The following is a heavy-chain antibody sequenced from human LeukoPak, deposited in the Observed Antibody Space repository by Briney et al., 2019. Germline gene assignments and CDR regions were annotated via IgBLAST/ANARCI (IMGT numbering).Heavy chain of an antibody. D-gene: IGHD5-24*01. J-gene: IGHJ3*01. CDR3: ARDIQLSS. Sequence: GGSLRLSCAASGFTFSGSAMSWVRQAPGKGLEGVSLISFSGGNTYYADSVKGRFTISRDNSKDTLYLQMHSLRAEDTAIYYCARDIQLSSWGLGTMVTVSS. V-gene: IGHV3-23*01. CDR2: ISFSGGNT. CDR1: GFTFSGSA.